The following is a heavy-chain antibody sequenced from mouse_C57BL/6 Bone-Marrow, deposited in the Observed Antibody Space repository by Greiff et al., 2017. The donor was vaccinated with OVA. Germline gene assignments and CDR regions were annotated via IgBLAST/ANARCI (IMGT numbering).Heavy chain of an antibody. J-gene: IGHJ4*01. CDR2: SRNKANDYTT. CDR1: GFTFSDFY. V-gene: IGHV7-1*01. Sequence: EVMLVESGGGLVQSGRSLRLSCATSGFTFSDFYMEWVRQAPGKGLEWIAASRNKANDYTTEYSASVKGRFIVSRDTSQSILYLQMNALRAEDTAIYYCARDAYCAMDYWGQGTSVTVSS. CDR3: ARDAYCAMDY.